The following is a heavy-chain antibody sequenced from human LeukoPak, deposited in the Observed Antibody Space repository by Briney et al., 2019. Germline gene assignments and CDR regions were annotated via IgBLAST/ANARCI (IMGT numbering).Heavy chain of an antibody. V-gene: IGHV1-24*01. CDR3: ARDAPAVAGTTFFYWFDP. J-gene: IGHJ5*02. Sequence: ASVKVSCKVPGNSLTELSMHWVRQTPGEGLEWLGGFDPEDGETIYAPKFQGRVTMTTDTSTSTAYMELRSLRSDDTAVYYCARDAPAVAGTTFFYWFDPWGQGTLVTVSS. CDR1: GNSLTELS. CDR2: FDPEDGET. D-gene: IGHD1-7*01.